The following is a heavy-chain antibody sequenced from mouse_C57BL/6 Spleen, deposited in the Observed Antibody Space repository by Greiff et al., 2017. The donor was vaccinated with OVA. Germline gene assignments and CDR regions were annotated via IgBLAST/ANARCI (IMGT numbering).Heavy chain of an antibody. CDR1: GYTFTSYW. CDR3: ARSREVYGHCVDY. V-gene: IGHV1-69*01. J-gene: IGHJ2*01. Sequence: VQLQQSGAELVMPGASVKLSCKASGYTFTSYWMHWVKQRPGQGLEWIGEIDPSDSYTNYNQKFKGKSTLTVDKSSNTAYMQLSSLTSEDSAVYYCARSREVYGHCVDYWGQGTTLTVSS. D-gene: IGHD2-1*01. CDR2: IDPSDSYT.